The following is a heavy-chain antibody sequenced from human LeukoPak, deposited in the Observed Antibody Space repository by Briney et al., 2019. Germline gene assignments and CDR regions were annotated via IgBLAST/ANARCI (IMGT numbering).Heavy chain of an antibody. V-gene: IGHV3-23*01. J-gene: IGHJ4*02. CDR1: GFTFSNNA. Sequence: GGSLRLSCAASGFTFSNNAMSWVRQAQGKGLEWVSVISDSGGSTYYADSVKGRFTISRDNSKNTLYLQMNSLRAEDTAVYYCAKLMYSSTYYFDYWGQGTLVTVSS. CDR3: AKLMYSSTYYFDY. CDR2: ISDSGGST. D-gene: IGHD6-13*01.